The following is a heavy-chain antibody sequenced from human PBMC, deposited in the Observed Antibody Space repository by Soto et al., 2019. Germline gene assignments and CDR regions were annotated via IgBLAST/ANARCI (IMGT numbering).Heavy chain of an antibody. Sequence: SETLSLSYTVSGGSFSRGGYYWSWIRQLPGKGLEWIGYIYYSGSTYYNPSLKSRFTISLDTSKNQFSLKLSSVTAAGTAVYYFSRSTSFPDLHA. J-gene: IGHJ3*01. CDR3: SRSTSFPDLHA. CDR2: IYYSGST. CDR1: GGSFSRGGYY. V-gene: IGHV4-31*03.